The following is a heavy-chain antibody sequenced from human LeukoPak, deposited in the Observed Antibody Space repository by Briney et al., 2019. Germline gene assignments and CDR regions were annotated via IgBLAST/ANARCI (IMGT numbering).Heavy chain of an antibody. CDR2: IIRDGTEK. Sequence: GGSLRLSCAPSGFNFSDCRMTWVRQAPGKGLPFVANIIRDGTEKHFLDSIQGRFTISRDNRKKSLYLQMNSLRPQDTAVYFCVRGDWYFESWGQGPLGTVS. V-gene: IGHV3-7*04. D-gene: IGHD2-21*01. CDR1: GFNFSDCR. J-gene: IGHJ4*02. CDR3: VRGDWYFES.